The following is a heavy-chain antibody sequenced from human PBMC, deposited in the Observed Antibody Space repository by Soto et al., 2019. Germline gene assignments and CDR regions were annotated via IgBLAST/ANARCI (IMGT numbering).Heavy chain of an antibody. CDR3: ASLGYCDSRDF. J-gene: IGHJ4*02. D-gene: IGHD2-15*01. CDR1: GGSISSYY. CDR2: IYYSGST. Sequence: ASETLSLTCTVSGGSISSYYWSWIRQPPGKGLEWIGYIYYSGSTNYNPSPKSRVTISVDTSKNQFSLKLSSVTAADTAVYYCASLGYCDSRDFWGQGTLVTVSS. V-gene: IGHV4-59*01.